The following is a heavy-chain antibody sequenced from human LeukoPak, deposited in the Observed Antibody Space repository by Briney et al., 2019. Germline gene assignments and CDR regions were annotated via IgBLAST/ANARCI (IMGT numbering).Heavy chain of an antibody. V-gene: IGHV3-21*06. CDR2: ISHISTYI. CDR1: GFSFSSHS. CDR3: ARGLSESGPYYMDV. J-gene: IGHJ6*03. D-gene: IGHD2-21*02. Sequence: PGGSLRLSCAASGFSFSSHSMNWVRQAPGKGLEWVSSISHISTYIYYADSVKGRFTISRDNAKNTLYLQMSSLRADDTAVYYCARGLSESGPYYMDVWGKGTTVTVSS.